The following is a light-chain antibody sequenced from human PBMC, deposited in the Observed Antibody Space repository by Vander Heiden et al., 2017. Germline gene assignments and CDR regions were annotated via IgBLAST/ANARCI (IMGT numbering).Light chain of an antibody. V-gene: IGKV1-39*01. Sequence: DIQMTQSPSSLSASVGDRVTITCRASQSISSYLNWYQQKPGKAPKLLIYAASSLQSGVPSRFSGSGSGTDFTLTISSLQPEDFATYDGQQSYSTSWTFGQGTKVEIK. CDR2: AAS. CDR1: QSISSY. J-gene: IGKJ1*01. CDR3: QQSYSTSWT.